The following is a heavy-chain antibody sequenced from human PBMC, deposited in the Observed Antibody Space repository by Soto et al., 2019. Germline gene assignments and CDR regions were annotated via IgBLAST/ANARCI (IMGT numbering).Heavy chain of an antibody. Sequence: QVQLVEAGGGVVQPGGSLRLSCADSGFTFSSYGMHWVRQAPGKGLEWVAVISYDGSNKYYADSVKGRFTISRDNSKNTLYQQKNSLRAEDTAVYYCATPQGGWYHPFDYWGQGTLVTVSS. CDR3: ATPQGGWYHPFDY. CDR1: GFTFSSYG. J-gene: IGHJ4*02. D-gene: IGHD6-19*01. V-gene: IGHV3-30*03. CDR2: ISYDGSNK.